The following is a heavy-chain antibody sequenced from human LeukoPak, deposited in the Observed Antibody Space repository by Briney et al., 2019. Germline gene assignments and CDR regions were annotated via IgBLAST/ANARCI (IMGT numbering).Heavy chain of an antibody. Sequence: ASVKVSCKASGYTFTGYYINWVRQAPGQGLGCMGWINPNSGGTNYAQKFQGRVTMTRDTSISTAYMELSRLRFDDTAVYYCARGGSGSYFSWLDPWAQGTLVSVSS. J-gene: IGHJ5*02. V-gene: IGHV1-2*02. CDR3: ARGGSGSYFSWLDP. D-gene: IGHD3-10*01. CDR1: GYTFTGYY. CDR2: INPNSGGT.